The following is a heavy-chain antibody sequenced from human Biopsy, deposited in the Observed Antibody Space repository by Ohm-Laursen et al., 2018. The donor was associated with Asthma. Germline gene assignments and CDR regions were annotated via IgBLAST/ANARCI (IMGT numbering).Heavy chain of an antibody. V-gene: IGHV1-3*01. CDR3: ARKYYDFLTGQVNDALGM. J-gene: IGHJ3*02. Sequence: GASVKVSCKASGYTFINYAIHWVRQAPGQRLEWTGWINAGNGNTKYSEKFQGRVTITRDASASTAYMDLSSLRSEDTAVYYCARKYYDFLTGQVNDALGMWGQGTVVTVSS. CDR2: INAGNGNT. D-gene: IGHD3-9*01. CDR1: GYTFINYA.